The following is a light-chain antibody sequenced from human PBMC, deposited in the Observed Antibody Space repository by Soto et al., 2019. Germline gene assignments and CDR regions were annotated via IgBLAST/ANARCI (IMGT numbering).Light chain of an antibody. Sequence: DIQMTQSPSTLSASVGDRVTITCRASQSISDWLAWYQQKPGKAPYLLIYKASNLESGVPSRFSGSGSGTEFTLTISSLQPDDFATYYCQPHNDYPLTFGQGTRLE. V-gene: IGKV1-5*03. CDR1: QSISDW. CDR2: KAS. J-gene: IGKJ5*01. CDR3: QPHNDYPLT.